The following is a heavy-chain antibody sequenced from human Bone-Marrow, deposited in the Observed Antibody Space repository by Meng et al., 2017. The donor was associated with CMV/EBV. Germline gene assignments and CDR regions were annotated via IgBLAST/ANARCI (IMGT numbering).Heavy chain of an antibody. CDR1: GGTFSSYA. D-gene: IGHD3-3*01. Sequence: SVKVSCKASGGTFSSYAISWVRQAPGQGLEWMGGIIPIFGTANYAQKFQGRVTITTDESTSTAYMELSSLRSEDTAVYYCAHYPYYDFWSPLSAWGQGTLVTFSS. CDR2: IIPIFGTA. V-gene: IGHV1-69*05. CDR3: AHYPYYDFWSPLSA. J-gene: IGHJ5*02.